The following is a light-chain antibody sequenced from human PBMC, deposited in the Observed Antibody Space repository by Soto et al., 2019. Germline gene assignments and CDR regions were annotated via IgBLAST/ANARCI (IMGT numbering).Light chain of an antibody. Sequence: QSVLTQPASVSGSPGQSITISCTGTSGDVGSYNLVSWYQQHPDKAPKLILYEGTQRPSGVSDRFSGSQSGNTAPLTISGLQAEDEAAYYCCSYAGSSTWVFGGGTKLTVL. CDR2: EGT. J-gene: IGLJ3*02. CDR3: CSYAGSSTWV. CDR1: SGDVGSYNL. V-gene: IGLV2-23*01.